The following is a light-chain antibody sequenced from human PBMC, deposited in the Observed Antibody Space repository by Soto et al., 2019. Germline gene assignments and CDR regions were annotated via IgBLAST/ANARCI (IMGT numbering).Light chain of an antibody. CDR3: MQSTRWPYT. CDR1: QSLVHNNGNTY. Sequence: DVLMTQSPLSLPVTLGQPASISCRSSQSLVHNNGNTYLNWFQQRPGQSPRRLIYMVSKRDSGVPDRFSGTGSGSDFTLKISRVEAEDVGPYYVMQSTRWPYTLGQGTKLEIQ. V-gene: IGKV2-30*02. CDR2: MVS. J-gene: IGKJ2*01.